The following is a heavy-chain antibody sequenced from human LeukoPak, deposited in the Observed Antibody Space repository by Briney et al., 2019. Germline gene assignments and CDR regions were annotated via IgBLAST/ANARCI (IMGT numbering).Heavy chain of an antibody. Sequence: SETLSLTCTVSGGSISSYYWSWIRQPPGKGLEWIGYIYYSGSTNYNPSLKSRVTISVDTSKNQFSLKLSSVTAADTAVYYCARSTLFYFDYWGQGTLVTVSS. D-gene: IGHD2/OR15-2a*01. J-gene: IGHJ4*02. CDR2: IYYSGST. CDR1: GGSISSYY. CDR3: ARSTLFYFDY. V-gene: IGHV4-59*01.